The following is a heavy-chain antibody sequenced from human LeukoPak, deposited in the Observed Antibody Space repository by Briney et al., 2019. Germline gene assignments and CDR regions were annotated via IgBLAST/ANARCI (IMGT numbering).Heavy chain of an antibody. Sequence: SGGSLRLSCAASGFSFSSYGMNWVRQDPGKGLEWLSYLSNTNMIHYAESVKGRFTISRDNDKNSLYLQMDGLRAEDTAVYYCARRGDSPMIGDFWGQGTLVTVSS. CDR2: LSNTNMI. CDR3: ARRGDSPMIGDF. D-gene: IGHD2-21*01. V-gene: IGHV3-48*01. CDR1: GFSFSSYG. J-gene: IGHJ4*02.